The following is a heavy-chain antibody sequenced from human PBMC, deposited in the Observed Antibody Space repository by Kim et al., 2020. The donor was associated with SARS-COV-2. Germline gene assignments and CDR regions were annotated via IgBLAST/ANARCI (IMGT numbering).Heavy chain of an antibody. CDR1: GFTFSSYA. Sequence: GGSLRLSCAASGFTFSSYAMSWVRQAPGKGLEWVSVIYSGGSSTYYADSVKGRFTISRDNSKNTLYLQMNSLRAEDTAVYYCAGSLSSGWSREVRNFDYWGQGTLVTVSS. V-gene: IGHV3-23*03. CDR2: IYSGGSST. J-gene: IGHJ4*02. D-gene: IGHD6-19*01. CDR3: AGSLSSGWSREVRNFDY.